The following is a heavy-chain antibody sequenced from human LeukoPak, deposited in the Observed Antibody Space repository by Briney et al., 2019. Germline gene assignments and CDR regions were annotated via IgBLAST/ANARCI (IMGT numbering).Heavy chain of an antibody. CDR2: INAGNGNT. Sequence: ASVKVSCKASGYTFTSYAMHWVRQAPGQRPEWMGWINAGNGNTKYSQKFQGRVTITRDTSASTAYMELSSLRSEDTAVYYCARANTVTRGYYFDYWGQGTLVTVSS. CDR3: ARANTVTRGYYFDY. V-gene: IGHV1-3*01. D-gene: IGHD4-17*01. J-gene: IGHJ4*02. CDR1: GYTFTSYA.